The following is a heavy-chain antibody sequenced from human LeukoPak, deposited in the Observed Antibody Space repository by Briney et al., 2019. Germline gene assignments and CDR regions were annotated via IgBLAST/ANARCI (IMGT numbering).Heavy chain of an antibody. CDR1: RGSLSSYY. V-gene: IGHV4-59*01. Sequence: SETLSLTCTVSRGSLSSYYWSRTRQPPGKGLEWIGYIYYSGSTNYNPSLKSRVTISVDTSKNQFSLKLSSVTAADTAVYYCARSTGLCSGGSCYSETYYFDYWGQGTLVTVSS. D-gene: IGHD2-15*01. CDR3: ARSTGLCSGGSCYSETYYFDY. J-gene: IGHJ4*02. CDR2: IYYSGST.